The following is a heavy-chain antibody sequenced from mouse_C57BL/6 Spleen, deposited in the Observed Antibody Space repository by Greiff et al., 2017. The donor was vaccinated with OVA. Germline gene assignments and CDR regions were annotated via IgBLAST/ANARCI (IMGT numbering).Heavy chain of an antibody. CDR1: GYTFTTYP. J-gene: IGHJ4*01. V-gene: IGHV1-47*01. Sequence: VQLVESGAELVKPGASVKMSCKASGYTFTTYPIEWMKQNHGKSLEWIGNFHPYNDDTKYNEKFKGKATLTVEKSSSTVYLELSRLTSDDSAVYYCARTVNHGGYAMDYWGQGTSVTVSS. D-gene: IGHD6-1*01. CDR2: FHPYNDDT. CDR3: ARTVNHGGYAMDY.